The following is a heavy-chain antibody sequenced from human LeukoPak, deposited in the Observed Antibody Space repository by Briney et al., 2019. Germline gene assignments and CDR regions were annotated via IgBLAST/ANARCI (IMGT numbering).Heavy chain of an antibody. V-gene: IGHV4-59*08. CDR2: IYYSGST. Sequence: PSETLSLTCTVSGGSISSYYWSWIRQPPGKGLEWIGFIYYSGSTNYNPSLKSRVTISVDTSKNQFSLKLSSVTAADTAVYYCARRLRGATILNYDSSGYYFDYWGQGTLVTVSS. J-gene: IGHJ4*02. CDR1: GGSISSYY. CDR3: ARRLRGATILNYDSSGYYFDY. D-gene: IGHD3-22*01.